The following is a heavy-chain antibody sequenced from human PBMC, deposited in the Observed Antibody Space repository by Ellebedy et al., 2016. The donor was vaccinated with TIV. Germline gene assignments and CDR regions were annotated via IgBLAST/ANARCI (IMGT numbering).Heavy chain of an antibody. J-gene: IGHJ6*02. V-gene: IGHV4-4*02. D-gene: IGHD2-2*01. CDR3: ARFRSGIVVAPAHYGMDV. CDR1: GASISSNNW. Sequence: SETLSLXXAVSGASISSNNWWSWVRQPPGNGLEWIGDLFHTGRTNYNPSLKSRVTISVDTSKNQFSLRLSSVTAADTAVYYCARFRSGIVVAPAHYGMDVWGQGTTVTVSS. CDR2: LFHTGRT.